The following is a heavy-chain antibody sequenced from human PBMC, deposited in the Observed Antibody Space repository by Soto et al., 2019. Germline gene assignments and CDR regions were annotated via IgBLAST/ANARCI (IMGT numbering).Heavy chain of an antibody. CDR1: GFLCDDYA. D-gene: IGHD4-17*01. V-gene: IGHV3-9*01. Sequence: EVQLVESGGGWVQPGRSLRLSCAASGFLCDDYAMHWVRQTPGKGLEWVSGITWNRGRIGYADSVKGRFTISRDNGKNSLYLQMNSLRAEDTALYYCAKGIDFYGDCFDCWGQGTLVTVSS. J-gene: IGHJ4*02. CDR3: AKGIDFYGDCFDC. CDR2: ITWNRGRI.